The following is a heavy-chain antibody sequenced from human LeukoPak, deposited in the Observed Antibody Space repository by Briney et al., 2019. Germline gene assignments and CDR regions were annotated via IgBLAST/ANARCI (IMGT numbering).Heavy chain of an antibody. CDR3: AKDPDCTNGVCYTEDFDY. J-gene: IGHJ4*02. D-gene: IGHD2-8*01. CDR1: GFTFSSYA. Sequence: GGSLRLSCAASGFTFSSYAMSWVRQAPGRGLEWVSAISGSGGSTYYADSVKGRFTISRDNSKNTLYLQMNSLRAEDTAVYYCAKDPDCTNGVCYTEDFDYWGQGTPVTVSS. CDR2: ISGSGGST. V-gene: IGHV3-23*01.